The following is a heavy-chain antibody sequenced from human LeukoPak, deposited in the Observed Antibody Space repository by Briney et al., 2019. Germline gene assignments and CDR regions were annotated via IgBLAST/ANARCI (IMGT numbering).Heavy chain of an antibody. V-gene: IGHV3-23*01. J-gene: IGHJ4*02. CDR3: AKDPQQGYYGSGSYYQDY. CDR2: MSGSGGST. D-gene: IGHD3-10*01. CDR1: GFTFRSYA. Sequence: GGSLRLSCAASGFTFRSYAMSWVRQAPGKGLEWVSAMSGSGGSTYYADSVKGRFTISRDNSKNTLYLQMNSLRAEDTAVYYCAKDPQQGYYGSGSYYQDYWGQGTLVTVSS.